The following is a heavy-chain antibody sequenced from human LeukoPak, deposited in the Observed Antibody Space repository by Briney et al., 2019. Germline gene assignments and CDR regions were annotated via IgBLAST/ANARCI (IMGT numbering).Heavy chain of an antibody. CDR2: IYYSGST. Sequence: SETLSLTCTVSGDSISTRYYWSWIRQPPGKGLGWIGYIYYSGSTSYSPSPKSRVTISVDTSKNQFSLKVNSVTAADTAVYYCAREAVALAAFDYWGQGTLVTVSS. D-gene: IGHD5-24*01. V-gene: IGHV4-59*01. CDR3: AREAVALAAFDY. J-gene: IGHJ4*02. CDR1: GDSISTRYY.